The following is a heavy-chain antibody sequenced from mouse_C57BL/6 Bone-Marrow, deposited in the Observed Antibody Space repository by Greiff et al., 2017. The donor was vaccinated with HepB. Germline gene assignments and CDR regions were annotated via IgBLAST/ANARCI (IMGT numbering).Heavy chain of an antibody. CDR3: ARDYSTWFAY. CDR1: GYTFTDYN. D-gene: IGHD2-5*01. Sequence: EVHLVESGPELVKPGASVKIPCKASGYTFTDYNMDWVKQSHGKSLEWIGDINPNNGGTIYNQKFKGKATLTVDKSSSTAYMELRSLTSEDTAVYYCARDYSTWFAYWGQGTLVTVSA. V-gene: IGHV1-18*01. J-gene: IGHJ3*01. CDR2: INPNNGGT.